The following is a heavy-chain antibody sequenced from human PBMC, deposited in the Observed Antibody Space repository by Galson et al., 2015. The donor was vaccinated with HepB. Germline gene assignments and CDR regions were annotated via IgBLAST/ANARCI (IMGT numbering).Heavy chain of an antibody. CDR2: ISGSSDTT. V-gene: IGHV3-23*01. CDR1: GFTFSNYA. D-gene: IGHD2-2*01. CDR3: AKYSCSSVNCYFDY. Sequence: SLRLSCAASGFTFSNYAMSWVRQAPGKGLEWVSGISGSSDTTYYADSVKGRFTISRDNSKNALYLQVDSLRAEDTALYYCAKYSCSSVNCYFDYWGQGTLVTVSS. J-gene: IGHJ4*02.